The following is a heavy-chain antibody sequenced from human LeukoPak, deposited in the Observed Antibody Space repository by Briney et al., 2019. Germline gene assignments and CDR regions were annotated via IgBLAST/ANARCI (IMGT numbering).Heavy chain of an antibody. Sequence: SETLSLTCAVSGGSISSSNWWSWVRQPPGKGLEWIGSIYYSGSTYYNPSLKSRVTISVDTSKNQFSLKLSSVTAADTAVYYCARDRGSYWGVYFDYWGQGTLVTVSS. J-gene: IGHJ4*02. CDR3: ARDRGSYWGVYFDY. V-gene: IGHV4-4*02. CDR1: GGSISSSNW. CDR2: IYYSGST. D-gene: IGHD1-26*01.